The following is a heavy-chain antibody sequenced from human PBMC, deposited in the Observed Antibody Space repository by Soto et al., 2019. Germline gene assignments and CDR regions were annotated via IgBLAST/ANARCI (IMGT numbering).Heavy chain of an antibody. CDR3: ASGPRYSSSSYFDY. CDR1: GGTFSSYT. Sequence: QVQLVQSGAEVKKPGSSVKVSCKASGGTFSSYTISWVRQAPGQGLEWMGRIIPILGIANYAQKFQGRVTITADKSTSTAYMELSSMRSEDTAVYYCASGPRYSSSSYFDYWGQGTLVTVSS. J-gene: IGHJ4*02. D-gene: IGHD6-6*01. V-gene: IGHV1-69*02. CDR2: IIPILGIA.